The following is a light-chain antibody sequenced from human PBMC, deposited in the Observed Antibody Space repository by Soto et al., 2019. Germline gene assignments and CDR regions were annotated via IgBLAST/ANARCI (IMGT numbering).Light chain of an antibody. V-gene: IGLV2-14*03. CDR3: SSDTTSNTRQIV. Sequence: QSVLTQPASVSGSPGQSITISCTGTSSDVGGYNYVSWYQHHPGKAPKLIIYDVSNRPSGVSIRFSGSKSDNTASLTISWLQPEDEADYHCSSDTTSNTRQIVFGTGTKVTVL. J-gene: IGLJ1*01. CDR2: DVS. CDR1: SSDVGGYNY.